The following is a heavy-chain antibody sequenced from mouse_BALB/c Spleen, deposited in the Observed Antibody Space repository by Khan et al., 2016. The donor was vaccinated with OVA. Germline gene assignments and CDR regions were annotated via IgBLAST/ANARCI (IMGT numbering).Heavy chain of an antibody. CDR1: GISITTGNYR. V-gene: IGHV3-5*02. CDR2: IYYSGTI. CDR3: ARDYGSLYWYFDV. D-gene: IGHD1-1*01. Sequence: EVQLQASGPGLVKPSQTVSLTCTVTGISITTGNYRWSWIRQFPGNKLEWIGNIYYSGTITYNPSLTSRTTITRDTSKSQFFLEMNSLTAEDTATYFCARDYGSLYWYFDVWGAGTTVTVSS. J-gene: IGHJ1*01.